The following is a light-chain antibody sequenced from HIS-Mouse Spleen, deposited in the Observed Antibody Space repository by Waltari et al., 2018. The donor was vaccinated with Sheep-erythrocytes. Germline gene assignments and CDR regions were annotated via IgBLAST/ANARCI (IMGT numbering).Light chain of an antibody. Sequence: QSALTQPASVSGSPGPSITISCTGTSSDVGGYNYVSWYQQHPGKAPKLMIYDVSHRPSGVSNRFSGSKSGNTASLTISGLQAEDEADYYCSSYTSSSTSWVFGGGTKLTVL. CDR2: DVS. J-gene: IGLJ3*02. CDR3: SSYTSSSTSWV. V-gene: IGLV2-14*03. CDR1: SSDVGGYNY.